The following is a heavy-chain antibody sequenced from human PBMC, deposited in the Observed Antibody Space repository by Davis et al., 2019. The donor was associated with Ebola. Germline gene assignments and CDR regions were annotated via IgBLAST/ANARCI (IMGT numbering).Heavy chain of an antibody. CDR1: GFTFSSYG. V-gene: IGHV3-30*18. D-gene: IGHD1-1*01. CDR3: AKDLPSRGWVEHYGMDV. CDR2: ISYDGSNK. J-gene: IGHJ6*02. Sequence: PGGSLRLSCAASGFTFSSYGMHWVRQAPGKGLEWVAVISYDGSNKYYADSVKGRFTISRDNSKNTLYLQMNSLRAEDTAVYYCAKDLPSRGWVEHYGMDVWGQGTTVTVSS.